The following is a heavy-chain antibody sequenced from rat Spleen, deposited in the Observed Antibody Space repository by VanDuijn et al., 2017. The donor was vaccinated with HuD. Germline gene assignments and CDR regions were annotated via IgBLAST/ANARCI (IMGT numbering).Heavy chain of an antibody. CDR1: DHSITNGYR. J-gene: IGHJ3*01. CDR2: INSAGNT. V-gene: IGHV3-3*01. D-gene: IGHD1-12*02. CDR3: ARSDGTYYYLPFIY. Sequence: EVQLQESGPGLVKPSQSLSLTCSVTDHSITNGYRWNWIRKFPGNKLEWMGYINSAGNTLYNPSLKSRISITRDTSKNQFFLQVNSVTTEDTANYYCARSDGTYYYLPFIYWGQGTQFTVSS.